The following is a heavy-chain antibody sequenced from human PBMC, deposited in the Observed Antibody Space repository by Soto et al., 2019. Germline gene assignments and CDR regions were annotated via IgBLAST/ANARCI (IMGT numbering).Heavy chain of an antibody. J-gene: IGHJ6*02. Sequence: QVQLVQSGAEAKKPGSSVKVSCKASGGTFSSYAISWVRQAPGQGLEWMGGLIPIFGTANYAQKFQGRVTITADESTSTAYMELSSLRSADTAVYYCAIGDCSSTSCYIGSNYYYYGMDVWGQGTTVTVSS. D-gene: IGHD2-2*02. CDR2: LIPIFGTA. CDR1: GGTFSSYA. V-gene: IGHV1-69*01. CDR3: AIGDCSSTSCYIGSNYYYYGMDV.